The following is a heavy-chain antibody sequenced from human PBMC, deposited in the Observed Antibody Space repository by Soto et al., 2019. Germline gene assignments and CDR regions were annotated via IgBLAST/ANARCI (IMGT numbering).Heavy chain of an antibody. CDR3: AKQGSGYYEAGYFDY. CDR1: GFTFSSYA. V-gene: IGHV3-23*01. J-gene: IGHJ4*02. D-gene: IGHD3-3*01. CDR2: ISGSGGST. Sequence: GGSLRLSCAASGFTFSSYAMSWVRQAPGKGLEWVSAISGSGGSTYYADSVKGRFTISRDNSKNTLYLQMNSLRAEDTAVYYCAKQGSGYYEAGYFDYWGQGTLVTVSS.